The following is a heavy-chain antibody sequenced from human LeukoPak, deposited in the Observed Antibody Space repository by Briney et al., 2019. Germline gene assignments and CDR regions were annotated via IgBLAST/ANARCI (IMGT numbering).Heavy chain of an antibody. Sequence: GVSLRLSCAASGFTFSDYGMHWVRQAPGKGLEWVAVISYDGNHKYYTDSVKGRFTISRDNSKNTLYLQMSSLRAEDTAVYYCTKDDAYSSSWYACDIWGQGTMVTVSS. J-gene: IGHJ3*02. CDR3: TKDDAYSSSWYACDI. CDR1: GFTFSDYG. D-gene: IGHD6-13*01. CDR2: ISYDGNHK. V-gene: IGHV3-30*18.